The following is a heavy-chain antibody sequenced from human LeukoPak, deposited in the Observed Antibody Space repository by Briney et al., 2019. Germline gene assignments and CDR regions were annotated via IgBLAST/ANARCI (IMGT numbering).Heavy chain of an antibody. CDR1: GFTFSRYS. CDR3: ASLDYYDSSGYDY. Sequence: GGSLRLSCAASGFTFSRYSMNWVRQAPGKGLEWVSSISSSSNYIYYADSVKGRFTISRDNAKNSLYLQMNSLRAEDTAVYYCASLDYYDSSGYDYWGQGTLVTVSS. CDR2: ISSSSNYI. J-gene: IGHJ4*02. D-gene: IGHD3-22*01. V-gene: IGHV3-21*04.